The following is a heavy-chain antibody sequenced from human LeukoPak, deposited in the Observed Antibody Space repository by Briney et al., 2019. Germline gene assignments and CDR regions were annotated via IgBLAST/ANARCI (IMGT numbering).Heavy chain of an antibody. CDR2: INHSGST. J-gene: IGHJ4*02. V-gene: IGHV4-34*01. CDR1: GGSFSGYY. D-gene: IGHD3-10*01. CDR3: ARGYYYGSGSYYKVGAAFDY. Sequence: SETLSLTCAVYGGSFSGYYWSWIRQPPGKGLEWIGEINHSGSTNYNPSLKSRVTISVDTSKNQFSLKLSSVTAADTAVYYCARGYYYGSGSYYKVGAAFDYWGQGTLVTVSS.